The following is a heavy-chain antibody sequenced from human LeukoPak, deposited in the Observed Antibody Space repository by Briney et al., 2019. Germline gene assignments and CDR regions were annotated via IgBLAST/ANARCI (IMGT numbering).Heavy chain of an antibody. CDR2: IYTSGST. J-gene: IGHJ3*02. CDR1: GGSISSYY. CDR3: ARRGYCSSTSCLDAFDI. Sequence: SETLSLTCTVSGGSISSYYWSWIRQPAGKGLEWIGRIYTSGSTNYNPSLKSRVTMSVDTSKNQFSLKLSSVTAADTAVYYCARRGYCSSTSCLDAFDIWGQGTMVTVSS. D-gene: IGHD2-2*01. V-gene: IGHV4-4*07.